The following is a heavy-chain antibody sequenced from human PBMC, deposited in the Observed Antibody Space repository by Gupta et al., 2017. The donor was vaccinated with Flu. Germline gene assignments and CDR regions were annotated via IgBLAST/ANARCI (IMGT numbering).Heavy chain of an antibody. V-gene: IGHV3-33*06. CDR3: VKERGPFTAFDI. Sequence: TFSNFGMHWVRQAPGKGLDWVAVIWSNGINKYYADSVKGRFTITRDNSKNALYLQLNNLRAEDTAVYYCVKERGPFTAFDIWGRGTMVTVSS. J-gene: IGHJ3*02. CDR2: IWSNGINK. CDR1: TFSNFG.